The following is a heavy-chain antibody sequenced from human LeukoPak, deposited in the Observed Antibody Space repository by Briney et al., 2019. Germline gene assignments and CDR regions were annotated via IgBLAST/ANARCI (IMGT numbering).Heavy chain of an antibody. D-gene: IGHD3-16*01. CDR3: AIWGADQNY. V-gene: IGHV3-7*02. CDR1: GLTLSNYG. Sequence: PGGSLRLSCAVSGLTLSNYGMNWVRQAPGKGLEWVANINPDGGEERYVDSVKGRFVISRDNAKNSLYLQMNSLRAEDTAVYYCAIWGADQNYWGQGTLVTVSS. J-gene: IGHJ4*02. CDR2: INPDGGEE.